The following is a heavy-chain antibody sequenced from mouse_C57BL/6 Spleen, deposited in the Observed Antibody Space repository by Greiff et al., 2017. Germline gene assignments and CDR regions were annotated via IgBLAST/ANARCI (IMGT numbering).Heavy chain of an antibody. D-gene: IGHD4-1*01. CDR3: AKTGTLYYCDY. CDR1: GYTFTDYY. J-gene: IGHJ2*01. CDR2: IGPGSGST. V-gene: IGHV1-77*01. Sequence: QFQLQQSGAELVTPGASVKISCKASGYTFTDYYINWVKQRPGQGLEWIGKIGPGSGSTYYNEKFKGKATLTADKSSSTAYMQLSSLTSEDSAVYFCAKTGTLYYCDYWGQGTTLTVSS.